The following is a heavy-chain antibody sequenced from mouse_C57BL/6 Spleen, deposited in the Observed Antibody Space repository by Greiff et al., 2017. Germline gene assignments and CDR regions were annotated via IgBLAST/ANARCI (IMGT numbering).Heavy chain of an antibody. Sequence: QVQLQQPGAELVKPGASVKMSCKASGYTFTSYWITWVKQRPGQGLEWIGDIYPGSGSTNYNEKFKSKATLTVDTSSSTAYMQLSSLTSEDSAVYYCARSAYYSNFYWYFDVWGTGTTVTVSS. CDR2: IYPGSGST. V-gene: IGHV1-55*01. CDR1: GYTFTSYW. CDR3: ARSAYYSNFYWYFDV. D-gene: IGHD2-5*01. J-gene: IGHJ1*03.